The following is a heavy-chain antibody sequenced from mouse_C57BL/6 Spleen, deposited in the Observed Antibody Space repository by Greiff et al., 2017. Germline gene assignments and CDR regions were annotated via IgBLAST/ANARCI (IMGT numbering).Heavy chain of an antibody. V-gene: IGHV5-12*01. CDR2: ISNGGGST. D-gene: IGHD2-3*01. J-gene: IGHJ4*01. CDR1: GFTFSDYY. CDR3: ARPDGYYAMDY. Sequence: EVQRVESGGGLVQPGGSLKLSCAASGFTFSDYYMYWVRQTPEKRLEWVAYISNGGGSTYYPDTVKGRFTISRDNAKNTLYLQMSRLKSEDTAMYYCARPDGYYAMDYWGQGTSVTVSS.